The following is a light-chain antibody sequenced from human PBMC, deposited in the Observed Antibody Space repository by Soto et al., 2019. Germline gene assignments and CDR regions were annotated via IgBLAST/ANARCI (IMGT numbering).Light chain of an antibody. J-gene: IGLJ1*01. Sequence: QSALTQPPSASGSLGQSVTISCTGTSSDVGGYNYVSWYQQHPGKAPKLIIYEVSKRPSGVPDRFSGSKSGNTASLTVSGLRVEDEAEYFCFSFTTTSTHVFGTGTKVTVL. CDR2: EVS. CDR1: SSDVGGYNY. CDR3: FSFTTTSTHV. V-gene: IGLV2-8*01.